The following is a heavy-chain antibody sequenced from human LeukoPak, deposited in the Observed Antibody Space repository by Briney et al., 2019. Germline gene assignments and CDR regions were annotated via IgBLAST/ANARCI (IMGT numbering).Heavy chain of an antibody. D-gene: IGHD6-13*01. CDR1: GYTFTGYY. CDR3: ARVKGAAAGLKHGYFDY. J-gene: IGHJ4*02. CDR2: INPNSGGT. Sequence: ASVKVSCKASGYTFTGYYMHWVRQAPGQGLEWMGRINPNSGGTNYPQKFQGRVTMTRDTSISTAYMELSRLRSDDTAVYYCARVKGAAAGLKHGYFDYWGQGTLVTVSS. V-gene: IGHV1-2*06.